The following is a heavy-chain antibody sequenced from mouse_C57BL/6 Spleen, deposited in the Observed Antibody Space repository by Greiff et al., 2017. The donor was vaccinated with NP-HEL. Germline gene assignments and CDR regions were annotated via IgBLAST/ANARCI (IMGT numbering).Heavy chain of an antibody. J-gene: IGHJ2*01. CDR3: ARNNFDY. CDR2: IWSGGST. Sequence: QVQLQQSGPGLVQPSQSLSITCTVSGFSLTSYGVHWVRQSPGKGLEWLGVIWSGGSTDYNAAFISKLSISKDNSKSQVFFKKNSLQADDTALYYCARNNFDYWGQGTTLTVSS. CDR1: GFSLTSYG. V-gene: IGHV2-2*01.